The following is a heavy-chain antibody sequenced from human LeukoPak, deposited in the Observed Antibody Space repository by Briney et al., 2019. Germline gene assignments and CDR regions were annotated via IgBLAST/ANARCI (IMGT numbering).Heavy chain of an antibody. V-gene: IGHV3-74*01. CDR1: GFTFSRYW. CDR3: ARDRYPSAREFDY. D-gene: IGHD1-1*01. CDR2: IDTDGSDT. J-gene: IGHJ4*02. Sequence: PGGSLRLSCAASGFTFSRYWMHWVRQAPGKGLVWVSRIDTDGSDTTYADSVKGRFTISRDNAKNTLYLQLNSLRGEDTAVYYCARDRYPSAREFDYWGQGTLVAVSS.